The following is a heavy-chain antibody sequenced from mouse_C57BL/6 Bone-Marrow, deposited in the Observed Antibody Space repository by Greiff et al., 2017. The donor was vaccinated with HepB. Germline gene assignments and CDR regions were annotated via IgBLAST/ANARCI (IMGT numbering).Heavy chain of an antibody. CDR3: VRDYSNYPFDY. CDR1: GFSFNTYA. Sequence: EVQRVESGGGLVQPKGSLKLSCAASGFSFNTYAMNWVRQAPGKGLEWVARIRSKSNNYATYYADSVKDRFTISRDDSESMLYLQMNNLKTEDTAMYYCVRDYSNYPFDYWGQGTTLTVSS. V-gene: IGHV10-1*01. J-gene: IGHJ2*01. D-gene: IGHD2-5*01. CDR2: IRSKSNNYAT.